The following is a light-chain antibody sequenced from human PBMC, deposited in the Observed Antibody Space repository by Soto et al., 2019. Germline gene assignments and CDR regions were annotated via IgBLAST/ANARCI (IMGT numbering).Light chain of an antibody. CDR3: QSYDSSLSGWV. CDR1: SSNIGAGYD. CDR2: GNS. J-gene: IGLJ1*01. Sequence: QSVLTQPPSVSGAPCQRVTISCTGSSSNIGAGYDVHWYQQLPGTAPKLLIYGNSNRPSGVPDRFSGSKSGTSASLAITGLQAEDEADYYCQSYDSSLSGWVFGTGTKVTVL. V-gene: IGLV1-40*01.